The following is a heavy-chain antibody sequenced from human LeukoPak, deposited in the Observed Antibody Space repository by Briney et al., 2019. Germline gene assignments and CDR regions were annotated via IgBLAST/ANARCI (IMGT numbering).Heavy chain of an antibody. CDR1: GGTFISYA. CDR2: ISAYNGNT. J-gene: IGHJ6*02. V-gene: IGHV1-18*01. Sequence: ASVKVSCKASGGTFISYAISWVRQAPGQGLEWMGWISAYNGNTNYAQKLQGRVTMTTDTSTSVAYMELRSLRSDDTAVYYCARVGDSSGYRYYYYYGMEVWGQGTTVTVSS. CDR3: ARVGDSSGYRYYYYYGMEV. D-gene: IGHD3-22*01.